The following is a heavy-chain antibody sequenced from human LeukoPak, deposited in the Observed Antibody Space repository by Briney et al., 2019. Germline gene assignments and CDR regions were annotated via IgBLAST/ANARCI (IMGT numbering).Heavy chain of an antibody. Sequence: SETLSLTCTVSGGSISSSSYYWVWIRQPPGKGLEWIGGIYYSGSTYYNPSLKSRVTISVDTSKNQFSLELTSVTAADTAVYYCARHSGSGSYHSPFGNWGQGTLVTVSS. CDR3: ARHSGSGSYHSPFGN. CDR1: GGSISSSSYY. D-gene: IGHD3-10*01. CDR2: IYYSGST. V-gene: IGHV4-39*01. J-gene: IGHJ4*02.